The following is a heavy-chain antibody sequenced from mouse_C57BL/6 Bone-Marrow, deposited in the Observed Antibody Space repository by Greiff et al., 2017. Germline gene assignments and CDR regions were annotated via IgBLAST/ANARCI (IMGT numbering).Heavy chain of an antibody. J-gene: IGHJ3*01. D-gene: IGHD2-4*01. V-gene: IGHV8-8*01. Sequence: QVTLKVSGPGILQPSQTLSLTCSFSGFSLSTFGMGVGWIRQPSGKGLEWLAHIWWDDDKYYNPALKSRLTISKVTSKNQVFLKIANVDTADTATYYCARKNYDYDEAWFAYWGQGTLVTVSA. CDR1: GFSLSTFGMG. CDR2: IWWDDDK. CDR3: ARKNYDYDEAWFAY.